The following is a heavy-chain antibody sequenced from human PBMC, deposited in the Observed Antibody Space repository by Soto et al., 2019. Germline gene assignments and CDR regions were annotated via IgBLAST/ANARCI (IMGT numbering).Heavy chain of an antibody. J-gene: IGHJ4*02. CDR1: GFTLRSYW. V-gene: IGHV3-74*01. CDR2: ISGDGNIT. D-gene: IGHD1-1*01. Sequence: EVQLVESGGGLVQPGGCLRLSCAASGFTLRSYWMHWVRQVSGKGLVWVSRISGDGNITTYADSVKGRFTISRDNANNTLYLQMSGLRAEDTALYYCEREVGTTGRYFDYWGQGTQVTVSS. CDR3: EREVGTTGRYFDY.